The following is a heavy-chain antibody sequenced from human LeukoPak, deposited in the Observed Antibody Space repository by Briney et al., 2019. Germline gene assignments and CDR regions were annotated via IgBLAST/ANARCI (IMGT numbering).Heavy chain of an antibody. J-gene: IGHJ4*02. V-gene: IGHV1-46*01. CDR2: INPSGGST. Sequence: ASVKVSCKASGYTFTSYYMHWVRQAPGHGLEWMGIINPSGGSTNYAQKFQGRVTMTRDMSASTVYMELSSLRSEDTAVYYCARAMTTVTTDFDYWGQGTLVTVSS. D-gene: IGHD4-17*01. CDR3: ARAMTTVTTDFDY. CDR1: GYTFTSYY.